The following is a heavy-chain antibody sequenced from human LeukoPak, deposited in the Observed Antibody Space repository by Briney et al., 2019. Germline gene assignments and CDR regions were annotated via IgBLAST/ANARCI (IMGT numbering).Heavy chain of an antibody. CDR3: ASSTSMLRGDY. Sequence: GGSLRLSCAASGFTFSRYWMYWVRQAPGKGLVWVSRTNGDDSSITYADSVKGRLTISRDNAKNTLYLQMSSLRAEDTAVYYCASSTSMLRGDYWGQGTLVTVSS. CDR2: TNGDDSSI. V-gene: IGHV3-74*01. D-gene: IGHD3-10*02. J-gene: IGHJ4*02. CDR1: GFTFSRYW.